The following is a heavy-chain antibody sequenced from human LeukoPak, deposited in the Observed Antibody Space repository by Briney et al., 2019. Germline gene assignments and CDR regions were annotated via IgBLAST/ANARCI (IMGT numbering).Heavy chain of an antibody. V-gene: IGHV4-59*12. J-gene: IGHJ5*02. Sequence: SETLSLTCTVSGGSISSYYWSWIRQPPGKGLEWIGYIFYSGSTSYNPSLKSRVTISADTSKNQFPLKLSSVTAADTAVYYCAEHAHDISAGRNLFHPWGQGTLVPVLS. CDR2: IFYSGST. CDR3: AEHAHDISAGRNLFHP. D-gene: IGHD3-9*01. CDR1: GGSISSYY.